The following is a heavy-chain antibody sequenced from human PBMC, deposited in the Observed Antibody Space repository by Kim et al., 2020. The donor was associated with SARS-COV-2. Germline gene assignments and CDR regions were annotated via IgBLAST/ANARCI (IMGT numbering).Heavy chain of an antibody. J-gene: IGHJ5*02. Sequence: TYAQGVTGRVVFSLDTSVSTAYLQISSHKAEDTAVYYCARGLAGRNWFDPWGQGTLVTVSS. CDR3: ARGLAGRNWFDP. V-gene: IGHV7-4-1*02.